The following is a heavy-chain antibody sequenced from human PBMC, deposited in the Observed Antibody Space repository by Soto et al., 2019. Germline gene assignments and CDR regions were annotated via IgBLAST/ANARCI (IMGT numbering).Heavy chain of an antibody. V-gene: IGHV1-69*06. Sequence: SVKVSCKASGGTFGSDAITWVRQAPGQGLEWVGRIIPIFGTTNYAQNLQGRVTISADKSTLTSYMELHSLTSDDTALYYCARDRTDSGYYTNWLDPWGQGTQVTSPQ. CDR2: IIPIFGTT. D-gene: IGHD3-22*01. CDR1: GGTFGSDA. CDR3: ARDRTDSGYYTNWLDP. J-gene: IGHJ5*02.